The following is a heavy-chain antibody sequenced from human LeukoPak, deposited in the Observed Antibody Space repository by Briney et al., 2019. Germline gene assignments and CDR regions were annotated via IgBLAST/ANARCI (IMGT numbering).Heavy chain of an antibody. V-gene: IGHV3-53*01. CDR3: AINFRSAYYFFDF. D-gene: IGHD3-3*01. CDR1: GFTVITND. CDR2: LYSDGNT. Sequence: PGGSLRLSCAASGFTVITNDMTWVRQAPGKGLEWVSVLYSDGNTKYADSVQGRFTISRDNSKNTLYLEMNSLSPDDTAVYYCAINFRSAYYFFDFWGQGILVTVSS. J-gene: IGHJ4*02.